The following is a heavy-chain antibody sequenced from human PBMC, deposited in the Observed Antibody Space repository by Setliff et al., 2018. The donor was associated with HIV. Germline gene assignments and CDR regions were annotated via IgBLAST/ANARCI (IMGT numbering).Heavy chain of an antibody. CDR3: ARGRGESRTNYFDY. CDR1: GFTFNTYA. Sequence: PGGSLRLSCAASGFTFNTYAMSWVRQAPGKGLEWVSVISGSGGSTFYADSVKGRFTISRDNGKKSLYLQMNSLRAEDTALYYCARGRGESRTNYFDYWGQGTLVTVSS. V-gene: IGHV3-23*01. CDR2: ISGSGGST. J-gene: IGHJ4*02.